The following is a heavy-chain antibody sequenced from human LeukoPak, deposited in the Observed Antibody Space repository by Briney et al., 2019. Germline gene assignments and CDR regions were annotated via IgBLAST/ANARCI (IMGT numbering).Heavy chain of an antibody. D-gene: IGHD6-6*01. Sequence: GGSLRLSCAASGFTFDDYAMSWVRQAPGKGLEWVSGINWIGGSIGYADSVKGRFTISRDNAKNSLYLQMNSLRAEDTALYHCARAAVAARNYYYLDVWGKGTTVTVSS. V-gene: IGHV3-20*01. J-gene: IGHJ6*03. CDR2: INWIGGSI. CDR1: GFTFDDYA. CDR3: ARAAVAARNYYYLDV.